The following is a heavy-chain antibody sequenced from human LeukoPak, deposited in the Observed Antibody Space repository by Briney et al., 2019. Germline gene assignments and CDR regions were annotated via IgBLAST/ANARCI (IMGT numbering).Heavy chain of an antibody. Sequence: SETLSLTCAVYGGSFSGYYWSWIRQPPGKGLEWIGEINHSGSTNYNPSLKGRVTISVDTSKTQFSLKLSSVTAADTAVYYCAAGGIAARPYDYWGQGTLVTVSS. CDR2: INHSGST. J-gene: IGHJ4*02. CDR1: GGSFSGYY. CDR3: AAGGIAARPYDY. D-gene: IGHD6-6*01. V-gene: IGHV4-34*01.